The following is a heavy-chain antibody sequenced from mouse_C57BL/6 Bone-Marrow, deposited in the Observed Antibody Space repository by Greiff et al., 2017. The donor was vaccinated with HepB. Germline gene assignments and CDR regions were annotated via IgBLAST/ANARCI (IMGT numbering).Heavy chain of an antibody. CDR2: IDPSDSYT. Sequence: QVQLQQPGAELVKPGASVKLSCKASGYTFTSYWMQWVKQRPGQGLEWIGEIDPSDSYTNYNQKFKGKATLTVDTSSSTAYMQLSSLTSEDSAVYYCARYYGSGGFAYWGQGTLVTVCA. V-gene: IGHV1-50*01. CDR3: ARYYGSGGFAY. J-gene: IGHJ3*01. D-gene: IGHD1-1*01. CDR1: GYTFTSYW.